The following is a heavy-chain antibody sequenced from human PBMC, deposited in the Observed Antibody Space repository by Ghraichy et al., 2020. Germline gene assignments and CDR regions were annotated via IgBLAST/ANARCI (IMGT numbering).Heavy chain of an antibody. J-gene: IGHJ6*02. CDR2: INPSGGST. V-gene: IGHV1-46*01. D-gene: IGHD3-10*01. Sequence: ASVKVSCKASGYTFTSYYMHWVRQAPGQGLEWMGIINPSGGSTSYAQKFQGRVTMTRDTSTSTVYMELSSLRSEDTAVYYCAREGITMVQGVSRGYYGMDVWGQGTTVTVSS. CDR3: AREGITMVQGVSRGYYGMDV. CDR1: GYTFTSYY.